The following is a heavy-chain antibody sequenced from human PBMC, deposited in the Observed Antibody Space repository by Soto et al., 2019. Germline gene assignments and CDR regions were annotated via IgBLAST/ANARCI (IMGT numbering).Heavy chain of an antibody. Sequence: GGSLRLSCAASGFTFSSYAMSWVRQAPGKGLEWVSAISGSGGSTYYADSVKGRFTISRDNSKNTLYLQMNSLRAEDTAVYYCAKDEVPTMIVPQYYFDYWGQGTLVTVSS. J-gene: IGHJ4*02. CDR3: AKDEVPTMIVPQYYFDY. CDR1: GFTFSSYA. CDR2: ISGSGGST. V-gene: IGHV3-23*01. D-gene: IGHD3-22*01.